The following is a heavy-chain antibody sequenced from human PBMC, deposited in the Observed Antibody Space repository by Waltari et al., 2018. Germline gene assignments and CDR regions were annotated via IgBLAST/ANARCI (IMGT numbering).Heavy chain of an antibody. V-gene: IGHV3-33*01. J-gene: IGHJ3*02. CDR1: GFTFSSYG. CDR2: RWYDGSNK. Sequence: QVQLVESGGGVVQPGRSLRLSCGASGFTFSSYGMHWVRQAPGKVLDWVAVRWYDGSNKYYADSGKGRFTISRDNSKNTLYLQMNSLRAEETAVYYCARDKGDAFDIWGQGTMVTVSS. CDR3: ARDKGDAFDI.